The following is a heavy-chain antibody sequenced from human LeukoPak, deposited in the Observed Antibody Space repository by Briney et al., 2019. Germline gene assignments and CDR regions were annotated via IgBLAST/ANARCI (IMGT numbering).Heavy chain of an antibody. J-gene: IGHJ4*02. CDR1: GFTFSSYA. D-gene: IGHD5-18*01. Sequence: PGGSLRLSCAASGFTFSSYAMHWVRQAPGKGLEWVAVISYDGSNKYYADSVKGRFTISRDNSKNTLYLQMNSLRAEDTAVYYCAGGYGDTAMVDYWGQGTLVTVSS. V-gene: IGHV3-30-3*01. CDR3: AGGYGDTAMVDY. CDR2: ISYDGSNK.